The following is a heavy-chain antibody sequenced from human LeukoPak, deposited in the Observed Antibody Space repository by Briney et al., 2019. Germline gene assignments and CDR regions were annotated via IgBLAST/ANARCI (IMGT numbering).Heavy chain of an antibody. Sequence: GGSLRLSYAASGFTFSNYAMSWVRQARGKGLEWVSSMSGSGVDTYYADSVRGRCTISRDNSENKLYLQANSLRAEDTAVYYCGKGLNRDYSGFGDHWGQGTLVTVSS. CDR1: GFTFSNYA. CDR3: GKGLNRDYSGFGDH. J-gene: IGHJ4*02. D-gene: IGHD5-12*01. V-gene: IGHV3-23*01. CDR2: MSGSGVDT.